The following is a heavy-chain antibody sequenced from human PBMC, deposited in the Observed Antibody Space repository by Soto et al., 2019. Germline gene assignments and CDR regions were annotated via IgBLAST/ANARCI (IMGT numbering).Heavy chain of an antibody. Sequence: PSETLSLTCTVSGGSISSYYWSWLRQPPGKGLEWIGYIYYSGSTNYNPSLKSRVTISVDTSKNQFSLKLSSVTAADTAVYYCARLSIAARRGGYAYYYYYYMDVWGKGTTVTVSS. V-gene: IGHV4-59*01. CDR3: ARLSIAARRGGYAYYYYYYMDV. D-gene: IGHD6-6*01. CDR1: GGSISSYY. CDR2: IYYSGST. J-gene: IGHJ6*03.